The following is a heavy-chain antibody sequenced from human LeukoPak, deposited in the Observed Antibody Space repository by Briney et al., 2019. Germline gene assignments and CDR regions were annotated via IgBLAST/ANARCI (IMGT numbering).Heavy chain of an antibody. V-gene: IGHV1-46*01. CDR1: GYTFTSYY. CDR3: ASGTPGIGSGSSSLDY. D-gene: IGHD3-10*01. CDR2: INPSGGST. J-gene: IGHJ4*02. Sequence: ASVKVSCKASGYTFTSYYMHWVRQAPGQGLEWMGIINPSGGSTSYAQKFQGRVTMTRETSTSTVYMELSSLRSEDTAVYYCASGTPGIGSGSSSLDYWGQGTLVTVSS.